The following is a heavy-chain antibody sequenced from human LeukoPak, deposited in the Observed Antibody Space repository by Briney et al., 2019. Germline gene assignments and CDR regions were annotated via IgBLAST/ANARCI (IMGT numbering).Heavy chain of an antibody. Sequence: ASVKVSCKASGSTFTAYDIHWVRQAPGQGLEWMGKINPNSGGTEYTHNFHGRVSTTRDTSISTVYMELARLTSDDTAVYYCAREGGRNLGEYWFDPWGQGTLVTVSS. J-gene: IGHJ5*02. D-gene: IGHD3-16*01. CDR3: AREGGRNLGEYWFDP. CDR2: INPNSGGT. V-gene: IGHV1-2*02. CDR1: GSTFTAYD.